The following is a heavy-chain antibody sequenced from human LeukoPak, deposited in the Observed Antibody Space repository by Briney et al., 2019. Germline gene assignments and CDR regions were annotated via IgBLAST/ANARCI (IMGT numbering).Heavy chain of an antibody. CDR3: VRAKSRIAAAGTWWFDP. V-gene: IGHV1-46*01. CDR2: INPSGGST. Sequence: ASVKVSCKASGYTFTSYYMHWVRQAPGQGLEWMGIINPSGGSTSYAQKFQGRVTMTRDTSTSTVYMELSSLRSEDTAVYYCVRAKSRIAAAGTWWFDPWGQGTLVTVSS. CDR1: GYTFTSYY. D-gene: IGHD6-13*01. J-gene: IGHJ5*02.